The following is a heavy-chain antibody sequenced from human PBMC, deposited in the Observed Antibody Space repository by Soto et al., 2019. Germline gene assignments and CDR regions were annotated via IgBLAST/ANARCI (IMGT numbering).Heavy chain of an antibody. Sequence: SQTLSLTCAISGDSVSSNSAAWNWIRQSPSRGLEWLGRTYYRSKWYNDYAVSVKSRITINPDTSKNQFSLQLNSVTPEDTAVYYCARDVPTPDIVVVPAAISYGMDVWGQGTTVTVSS. CDR2: TYYRSKWYN. CDR1: GDSVSSNSAA. V-gene: IGHV6-1*01. J-gene: IGHJ6*02. D-gene: IGHD2-2*01. CDR3: ARDVPTPDIVVVPAAISYGMDV.